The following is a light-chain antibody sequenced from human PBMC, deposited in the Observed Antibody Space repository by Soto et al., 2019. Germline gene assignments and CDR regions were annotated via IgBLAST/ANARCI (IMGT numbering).Light chain of an antibody. CDR2: DVS. CDR3: CSYAGSYTFGV. V-gene: IGLV2-11*01. Sequence: QSALTQPRSVSGSPGQSVTISCTGTSSDVGGYNYVSWYQQHPGKAPKLMIYDVSKRPSGVPDRFSGSNSGNTASLTISGLQAEDEADYYCCSYAGSYTFGVFGPGPKVTVL. CDR1: SSDVGGYNY. J-gene: IGLJ1*01.